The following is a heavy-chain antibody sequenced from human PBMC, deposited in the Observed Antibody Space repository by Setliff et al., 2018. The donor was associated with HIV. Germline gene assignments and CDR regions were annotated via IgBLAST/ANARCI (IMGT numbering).Heavy chain of an antibody. D-gene: IGHD2-15*01. V-gene: IGHV3-23*01. CDR2: ISGSGGST. CDR3: AKDGISGGAYRPYYFYY. J-gene: IGHJ4*01. Sequence: GGSLRLSCAASGFTFNTYAMGWVRQAPGKGLEWVSVISGSGGSTFYADSVKGRFTISRDNSKNTLYRQMNRLRVEDTAVYYCAKDGISGGAYRPYYFYYWGHGTLVTVSS. CDR1: GFTFNTYA.